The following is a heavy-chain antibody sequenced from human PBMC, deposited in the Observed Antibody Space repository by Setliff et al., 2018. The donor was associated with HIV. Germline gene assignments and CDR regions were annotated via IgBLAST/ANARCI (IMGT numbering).Heavy chain of an antibody. J-gene: IGHJ4*02. V-gene: IGHV3-7*01. D-gene: IGHD3-10*01. CDR2: IKQDGSEK. CDR1: GFTFSSYW. CDR3: ARSDWYHGSGSHDY. Sequence: GGSLRLSCAASGFTFSSYWMSWVRQAPGKGLEWVANIKQDGSEKYYVDSVRGRFTISRDNAKNSLYLQMNSLRVEDTALYYCARSDWYHGSGSHDYWGQGTLVTVSS.